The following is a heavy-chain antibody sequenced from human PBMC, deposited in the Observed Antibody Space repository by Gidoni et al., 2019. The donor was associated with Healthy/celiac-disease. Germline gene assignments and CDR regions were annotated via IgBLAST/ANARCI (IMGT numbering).Heavy chain of an antibody. J-gene: IGHJ6*02. CDR2: ISGSGGST. CDR3: AKGLVVVVAATYGMDV. Sequence: EVQLLESGGGLVQPGGSLRLSCAASGFPFSSYAMSWVRQAPGKGLEWVSAISGSGGSTYYADSVKGRFTISRDNSKNTLYLQMNSLRAEDTAVYYCAKGLVVVVAATYGMDVWGQGTTVTVSS. D-gene: IGHD2-15*01. V-gene: IGHV3-23*01. CDR1: GFPFSSYA.